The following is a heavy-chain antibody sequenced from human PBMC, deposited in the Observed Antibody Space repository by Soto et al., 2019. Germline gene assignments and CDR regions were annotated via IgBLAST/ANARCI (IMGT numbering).Heavy chain of an antibody. Sequence: GVSLKISCSASGFNFNSYTMNLVRQAPGKGLEWVSSISRFSDRTYYADSVKDRFAIFRANAENSVYLQVNSLRAEDTAVYYRARVGAYFGEFDYFYYWGPGTPVHVSS. D-gene: IGHD3-10*01. CDR1: GFNFNSYT. V-gene: IGHV3-21*06. CDR2: ISRFSDRT. J-gene: IGHJ4*01. CDR3: ARVGAYFGEFDYFYY.